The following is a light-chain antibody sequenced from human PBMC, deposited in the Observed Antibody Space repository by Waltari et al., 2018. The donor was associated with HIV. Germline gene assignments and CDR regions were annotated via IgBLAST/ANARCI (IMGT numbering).Light chain of an antibody. CDR2: EVS. V-gene: IGLV2-8*01. J-gene: IGLJ2*01. CDR3: SSYGDNIRVL. Sequence: QAALTQPPSASGSLGQSVTNSGTGSTRDLGAYDSLSWLQQHPTNTTKLLLYEVSKRPSGVPDRFSGSRSGETAFLSVSGLQPDDTAGYFCSSYGDNIRVLFGGGTNLTVL. CDR1: TRDLGAYDS.